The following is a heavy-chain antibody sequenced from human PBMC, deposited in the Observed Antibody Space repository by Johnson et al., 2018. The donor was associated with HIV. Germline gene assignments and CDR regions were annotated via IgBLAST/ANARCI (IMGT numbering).Heavy chain of an antibody. J-gene: IGHJ3*02. D-gene: IGHD5-18*01. CDR1: VFTFSSYG. CDR2: IWYDGSNK. CDR3: ARDRQGGYSYGTVDAFDI. V-gene: IGHV3-33*01. Sequence: QVQLVESGGGLVQPGGSLRLSCAASVFTFSSYGMHWVRQAPGKGLEWVAVIWYDGSNKYYADSVKGRFTISRDSSKNTVYLQMNSLGPDDTAVYYCARDRQGGYSYGTVDAFDIWGQGTMVIVSS.